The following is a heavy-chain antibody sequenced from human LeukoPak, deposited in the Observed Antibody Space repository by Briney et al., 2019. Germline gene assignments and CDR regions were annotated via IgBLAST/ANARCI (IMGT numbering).Heavy chain of an antibody. CDR1: GFSFSSYA. J-gene: IGHJ4*02. D-gene: IGHD5-18*01. CDR3: AGRDTATGLD. CDR2: INHSGST. V-gene: IGHV4-34*08. Sequence: PGGSLRLSCAASGFSFSSYAMSWVRQAPGKGLEWIGEINHSGSTNYTPSLKSRVTISVDASKNQFSLKLSSVTAADTAVYYCAGRDTATGLDGGKETLVTVSS.